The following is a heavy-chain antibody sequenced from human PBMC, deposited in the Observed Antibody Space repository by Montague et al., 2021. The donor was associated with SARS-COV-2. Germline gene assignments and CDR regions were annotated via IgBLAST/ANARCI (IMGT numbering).Heavy chain of an antibody. D-gene: IGHD2-2*01. CDR2: IYYSGST. CDR1: GGSISSGGYY. Sequence: TLSLTCTVSGGSISSGGYYWSWIRQHPGKGLEWIGYIYYSGSTYYNPSLKSRVTISVDTSKNQFSLKLSSVTAADTAVYYCARATAGPAAIFMGFPCPLDAFDIWGQGTMVTVSS. V-gene: IGHV4-31*03. J-gene: IGHJ3*02. CDR3: ARATAGPAAIFMGFPCPLDAFDI.